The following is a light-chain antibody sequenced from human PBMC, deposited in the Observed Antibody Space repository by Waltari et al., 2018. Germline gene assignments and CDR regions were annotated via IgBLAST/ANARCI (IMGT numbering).Light chain of an antibody. Sequence: ETVLTQSPVTLSLSPGERATLSCRASQNVNNFLAWYQQKPGQAPRLLIYDTSNRATDIPARFSGSGSGTDFTLTISSLEPEDFAVYYCQQRHSWPLTFGGGTKVEIK. CDR2: DTS. CDR3: QQRHSWPLT. V-gene: IGKV3-11*01. CDR1: QNVNNF. J-gene: IGKJ4*01.